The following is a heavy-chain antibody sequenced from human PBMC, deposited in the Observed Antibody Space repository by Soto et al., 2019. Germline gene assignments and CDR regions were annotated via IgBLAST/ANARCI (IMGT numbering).Heavy chain of an antibody. D-gene: IGHD3-10*02. J-gene: IGHJ3*02. V-gene: IGHV3-30*18. CDR2: ISYDGSNK. CDR3: AKVRDYYDRDALDI. CDR1: GFTFSSYG. Sequence: QVQLVESGGGVVQPGRSLRLSCAASGFTFSSYGMHWVRQAPGKGLEWVAVISYDGSNKYYADSVKGRFTISRDNSKNTLYLQMNSLRAEDTAVYYCAKVRDYYDRDALDIWGQGTMVTVSS.